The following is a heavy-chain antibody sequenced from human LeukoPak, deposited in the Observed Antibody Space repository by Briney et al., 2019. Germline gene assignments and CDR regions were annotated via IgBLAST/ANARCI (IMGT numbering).Heavy chain of an antibody. CDR3: AKDRGSELGAFDI. CDR2: ISWNSGSI. D-gene: IGHD1-26*01. V-gene: IGHV3-9*03. J-gene: IGHJ3*02. CDR1: GFTFDDYA. Sequence: GGSLRLSCAASGFTFDDYAMHWVRQAPGKGLEWVSGISWNSGSIGYADSVKGRFTISRDYAKNSLYLQMNSLRAEDMALYYCAKDRGSELGAFDIWGQGTMVTVSS.